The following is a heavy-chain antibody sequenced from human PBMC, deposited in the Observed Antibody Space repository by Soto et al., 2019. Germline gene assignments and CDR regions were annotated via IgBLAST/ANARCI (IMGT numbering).Heavy chain of an antibody. D-gene: IGHD2-21*02. CDR1: GGTFSSYA. CDR2: IIPIFGTA. J-gene: IGHJ6*02. V-gene: IGHV1-69*13. Sequence: SVKVSCKASGGTFSSYAISWVRQAPGQGLEWMGGIIPIFGTANYAQKFQGRVTITADESTSTAYMELSSLRSEDTAVYYCARGECGGDCYPYYYGMDVWGQGTTVTVSS. CDR3: ARGECGGDCYPYYYGMDV.